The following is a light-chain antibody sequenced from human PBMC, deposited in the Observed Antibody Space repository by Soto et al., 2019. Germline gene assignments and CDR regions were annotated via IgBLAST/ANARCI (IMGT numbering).Light chain of an antibody. CDR2: INSDGRH. J-gene: IGLJ1*01. CDR3: QTWGTGIRV. CDR1: SGHSSYA. V-gene: IGLV4-69*01. Sequence: QSVLTQSPSAYASLGASVKFICTLSSGHSSYAIAWHQQQPEKGPRYLMKINSDGRHSKGDGIPDRFSGSSSGAERYLTISSLQSEDEADYYCQTWGTGIRVFGTGTKVTVL.